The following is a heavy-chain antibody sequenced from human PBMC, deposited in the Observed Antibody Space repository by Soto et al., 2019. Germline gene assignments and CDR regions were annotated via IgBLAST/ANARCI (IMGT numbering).Heavy chain of an antibody. CDR1: GFTFSSYA. Sequence: PGGSLRLSCAASGFTFSSYAMSWVRQAPGKGLEWVSAISGSGGSTYYADSVKGRFTIARDNSKNTLYLQMNSLRAEDTAVYYCAKDREGGSSWYFDWFDPWGQGTLVTVSS. D-gene: IGHD6-13*01. CDR2: ISGSGGST. J-gene: IGHJ5*02. CDR3: AKDREGGSSWYFDWFDP. V-gene: IGHV3-23*01.